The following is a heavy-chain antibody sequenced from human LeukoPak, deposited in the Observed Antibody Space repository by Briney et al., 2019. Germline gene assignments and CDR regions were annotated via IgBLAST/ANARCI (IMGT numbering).Heavy chain of an antibody. CDR2: IRYDGSNK. D-gene: IGHD5-18*01. CDR3: AKGGYSYGYSLDY. Sequence: GGSLRLSCAASGFTFSSYGMHWVRQAPGKGLEWVAFIRYDGSNKYYADSVKGRFTISRDNSKNTLYLQMNSLRAEDTAVYYCAKGGYSYGYSLDYWGQGTLVTVSS. CDR1: GFTFSSYG. V-gene: IGHV3-30*02. J-gene: IGHJ4*02.